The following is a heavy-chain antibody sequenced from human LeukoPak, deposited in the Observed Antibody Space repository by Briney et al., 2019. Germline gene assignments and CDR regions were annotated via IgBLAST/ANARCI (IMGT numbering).Heavy chain of an antibody. V-gene: IGHV3-21*06. D-gene: IGHD3-16*02. Sequence: GGSLRLSCAASGFTFSTYTITWVRQAPGKGPEWVSSISSTSDHIYYADSVRGRFTISRDNAKNSLFLQMASLRAEDTAAYYCARSVPLSPFDYWGQGTLVTVSS. CDR1: GFTFSTYT. CDR3: ARSVPLSPFDY. J-gene: IGHJ4*02. CDR2: ISSTSDHI.